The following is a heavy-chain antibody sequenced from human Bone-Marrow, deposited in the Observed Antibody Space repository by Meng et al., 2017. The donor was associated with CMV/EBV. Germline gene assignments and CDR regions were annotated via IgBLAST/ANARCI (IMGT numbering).Heavy chain of an antibody. D-gene: IGHD6-13*01. CDR3: AREPTQRGSSWYWEHWFDP. CDR2: IYYSGST. CDR1: GGSISSYY. J-gene: IGHJ5*02. V-gene: IGHV4-59*06. Sequence: SETLSLTCTVSGGSISSYYWSWIRQPPGKGLEWIGYIYYSGSTYYNPSLKSRVTISVGTSKNQFSLKLSSVTAADTAVYYCAREPTQRGSSWYWEHWFDPWGQGTLVTVSS.